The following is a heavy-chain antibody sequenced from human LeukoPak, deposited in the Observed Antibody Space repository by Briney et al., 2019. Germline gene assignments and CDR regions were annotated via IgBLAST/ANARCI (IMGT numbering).Heavy chain of an antibody. V-gene: IGHV3-30*04. CDR3: ARDATTELGTVYMDV. CDR1: GFTFSSYA. D-gene: IGHD4-17*01. Sequence: GGSLRLSCAASGFTFSSYAMHWVRQAPGKGLEWVAVISYDGSNKYYADSVKGRFTISRDNAENSLYLQMDSLRVEDTAVYFCARDATTELGTVYMDVWGKGTTVTISS. CDR2: ISYDGSNK. J-gene: IGHJ6*03.